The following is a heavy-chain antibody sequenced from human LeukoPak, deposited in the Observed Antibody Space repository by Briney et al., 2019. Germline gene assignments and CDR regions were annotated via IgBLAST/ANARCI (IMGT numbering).Heavy chain of an antibody. CDR2: ISYDGSNK. J-gene: IGHJ4*02. D-gene: IGHD2-2*01. Sequence: GGSLRLSCAASGFTFSSYGMHWVRQAPGKGLEWVAVISYDGSNKYYADSVKGRFTISRDNSKNTLYLEMNSLRVEDTAVYYCASRSPASDYWGQGTLVTVSS. CDR3: ASRSPASDY. V-gene: IGHV3-30*03. CDR1: GFTFSSYG.